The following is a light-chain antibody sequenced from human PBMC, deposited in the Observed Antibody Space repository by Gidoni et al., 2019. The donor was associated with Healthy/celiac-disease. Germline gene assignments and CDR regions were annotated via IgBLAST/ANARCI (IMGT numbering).Light chain of an antibody. J-gene: IGKJ2*01. CDR1: QSISSY. V-gene: IGKV1-39*01. CDR2: AAS. CDR3: QQSYSTPVT. Sequence: DIQMTQSPSSLSASVGDRVTITCRASQSISSYLNWYQQKPGKAPKLLIYAASSLQSGVTSRFSGSGSGTDFTLTISSLQPEDFATYYCQQSYSTPVTFGQXTKLEIK.